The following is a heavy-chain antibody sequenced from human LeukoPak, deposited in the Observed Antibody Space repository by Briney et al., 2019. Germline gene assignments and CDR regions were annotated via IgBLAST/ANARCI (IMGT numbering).Heavy chain of an antibody. D-gene: IGHD6-6*01. Sequence: SVKVSCKASGGTFSSYAISWVRQAPGQGLEWMGGIIPIFGTANYAQKFQGRVTITADESTSTAYMELSSLRSEDTAVYYCARESGIAARPQAYWYFDLWGRGTLVTVSS. CDR3: ARESGIAARPQAYWYFDL. CDR1: GGTFSSYA. CDR2: IIPIFGTA. V-gene: IGHV1-69*01. J-gene: IGHJ2*01.